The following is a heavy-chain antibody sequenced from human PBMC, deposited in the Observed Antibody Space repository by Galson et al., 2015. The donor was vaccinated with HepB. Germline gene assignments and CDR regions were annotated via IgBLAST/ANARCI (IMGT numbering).Heavy chain of an antibody. CDR2: INSDGSST. V-gene: IGHV3-74*01. CDR1: GFTFSSYW. CDR3: ARDQFWWGGSYVY. D-gene: IGHD1-26*01. Sequence: SVRLSCAASGFTFSSYWMHWVRQAPGKGLVWVSRINSDGSSTSYADSVKGRFTISRDNAKNTLYLQMNRLRAEDTAVYYCARDQFWWGGSYVYWGQGTLVTVSS. J-gene: IGHJ4*02.